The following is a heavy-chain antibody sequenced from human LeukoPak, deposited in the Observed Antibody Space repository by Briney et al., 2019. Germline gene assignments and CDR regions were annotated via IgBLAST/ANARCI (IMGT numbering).Heavy chain of an antibody. V-gene: IGHV3-30*18. CDR2: ISYDGSNE. CDR3: AKEGDYYGSGSYSRWGDY. Sequence: GGSLRLSCAASEFTFSDYAMHWVRQAPGKGLEWVAVISYDGSNEYYADSVKGRFTISRDNSKNTLFLHMNSLRTEDTAVYYCAKEGDYYGSGSYSRWGDYWGQGTLVTVSS. CDR1: EFTFSDYA. J-gene: IGHJ4*02. D-gene: IGHD3-10*01.